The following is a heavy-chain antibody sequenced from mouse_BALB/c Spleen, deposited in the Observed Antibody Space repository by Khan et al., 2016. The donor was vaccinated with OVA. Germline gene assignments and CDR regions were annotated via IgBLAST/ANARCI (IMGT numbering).Heavy chain of an antibody. CDR3: ERLAYYYDSRGFAY. CDR1: GFTFSTYG. CDR2: VSTGGGYT. D-gene: IGHD1-1*01. V-gene: IGHV5-6*01. Sequence: EVELVESGGDLVKPGGSLKLSCAASGFTFSTYGMSWVRQTPDKRLEWVATVSTGGGYTYYPDSVKGRFTISRDNSKNTLYLQMSSLKSEDTAMFYCERLAYYYDSRGFAYWGQGTLVTVSA. J-gene: IGHJ3*01.